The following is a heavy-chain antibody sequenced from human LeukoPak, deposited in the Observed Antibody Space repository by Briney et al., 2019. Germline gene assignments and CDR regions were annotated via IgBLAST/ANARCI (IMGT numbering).Heavy chain of an antibody. CDR3: ATVIPYGSGRYFDY. J-gene: IGHJ4*02. V-gene: IGHV1-2*02. CDR1: GYTFTGYY. CDR2: INPNSGGT. D-gene: IGHD3-10*01. Sequence: ASVKVSCKASGYTFTGYYMHWVRQAPGQGLEWMGWINPNSGGTNYAQKFQGRVTMTEDTSTDTAYMELSSLRSEDTAVYYCATVIPYGSGRYFDYWGQGTLVTVSS.